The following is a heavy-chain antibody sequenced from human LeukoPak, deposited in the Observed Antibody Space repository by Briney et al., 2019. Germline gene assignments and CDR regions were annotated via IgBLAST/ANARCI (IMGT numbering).Heavy chain of an antibody. V-gene: IGHV3-23*01. CDR3: AKCPLAYCSSTSCYLDY. D-gene: IGHD2-2*01. Sequence: GGSLRLSCAASGFTFSTYAMSWVRQAPGKGLECVSAIGGSGASTYYADSLKGRFTISRDNSKNTLYLQMNSLRAEDTAVYYCAKCPLAYCSSTSCYLDYWGQGTLVTVSS. CDR2: IGGSGAST. J-gene: IGHJ4*02. CDR1: GFTFSTYA.